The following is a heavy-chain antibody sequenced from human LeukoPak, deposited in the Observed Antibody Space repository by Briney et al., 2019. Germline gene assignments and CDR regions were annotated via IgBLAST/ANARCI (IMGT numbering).Heavy chain of an antibody. V-gene: IGHV1-8*03. CDR3: AGVTVKDAFDI. J-gene: IGHJ3*02. CDR2: MNPNSGNT. D-gene: IGHD4-11*01. CDR1: GYTFTSYD. Sequence: ASVKASCKASGYTFTSYDINWVRQATGQGLEWMGWMNPNSGNTGYAQKFQGRVTITRNTSISTAYMELSSLRSEDTAVYYCAGVTVKDAFDIWGQGTMVTVSS.